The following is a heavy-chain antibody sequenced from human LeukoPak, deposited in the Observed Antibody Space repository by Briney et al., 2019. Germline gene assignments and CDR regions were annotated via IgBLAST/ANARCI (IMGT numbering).Heavy chain of an antibody. CDR2: VYYSGST. V-gene: IGHV4-31*03. D-gene: IGHD5-12*01. Sequence: PSQTLSLTCTVSGGSISSGGYYWSWIRQHPGKGLGWIGYVYYSGSTYYNPSLKSRVTISVDTSKNQFSLKLSSVTAADTAVYYCARYLYSGYDFLDYWGQGTLVTVSS. CDR1: GGSISSGGYY. CDR3: ARYLYSGYDFLDY. J-gene: IGHJ4*02.